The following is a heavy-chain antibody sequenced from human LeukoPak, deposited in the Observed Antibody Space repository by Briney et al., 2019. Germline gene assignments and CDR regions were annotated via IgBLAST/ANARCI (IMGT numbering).Heavy chain of an antibody. CDR2: IYSGGST. CDR1: GFTVSSNY. D-gene: IGHD5-18*01. J-gene: IGHJ4*02. Sequence: GGSLRLSCAASGFTVSSNYMSWVRQAPGKGLEWVSVIYSGGSTYYADSVKGRFTISRDNSKNTLYLQMNSLRAEDTAVYYCAKVRGIQLWSFFDYWGQGTLVTVSS. V-gene: IGHV3-66*01. CDR3: AKVRGIQLWSFFDY.